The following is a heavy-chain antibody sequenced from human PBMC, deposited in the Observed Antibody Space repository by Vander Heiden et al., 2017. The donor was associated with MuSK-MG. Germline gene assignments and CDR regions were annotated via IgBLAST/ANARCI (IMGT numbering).Heavy chain of an antibody. J-gene: IGHJ4*02. V-gene: IGHV1-46*03. Sequence: MHWVRQAPGQGLEWMGIINPSGGSTSYAQKFQGRVTMTRDTSTSTVYMELSSLRSEDTAVYYCARDGTVREYFDYWGQGTMVTVYS. D-gene: IGHD4-17*01. CDR2: INPSGGST. CDR3: ARDGTVREYFDY.